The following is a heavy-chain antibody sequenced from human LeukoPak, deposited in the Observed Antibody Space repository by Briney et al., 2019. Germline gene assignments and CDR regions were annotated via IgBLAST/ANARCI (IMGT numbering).Heavy chain of an antibody. J-gene: IGHJ4*02. V-gene: IGHV3-23*01. Sequence: GGSLRLSCAASGFTFSSYAMSWVRQAPGKGLEWVSAISGSGGSTYYADSVKGRFTISRDNSKNTLYLQMNSLGAEDTAVYYCAKYYDILTGYLYPAYWGQGTLVTVSS. CDR2: ISGSGGST. CDR3: AKYYDILTGYLYPAY. D-gene: IGHD3-9*01. CDR1: GFTFSSYA.